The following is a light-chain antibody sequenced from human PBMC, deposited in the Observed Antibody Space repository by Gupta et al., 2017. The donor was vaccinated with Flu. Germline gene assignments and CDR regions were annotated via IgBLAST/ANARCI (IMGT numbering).Light chain of an antibody. CDR2: EAT. CDR1: QEIDDD. Sequence: PALMSATAGDKVNISSEASQEIDDDMNWYQQKPGEAASFIIQEATTLGPGIPPRFSGSGYGTDFTLTINNIESEDAAYYFCRQYDDFPHTFGQGTKLEIK. CDR3: RQYDDFPHT. V-gene: IGKV5-2*01. J-gene: IGKJ2*01.